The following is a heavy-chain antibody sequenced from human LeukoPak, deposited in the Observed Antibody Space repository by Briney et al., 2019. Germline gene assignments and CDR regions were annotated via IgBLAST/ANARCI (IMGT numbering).Heavy chain of an antibody. CDR1: GGTVISGSYY. J-gene: IGHJ3*01. CDR2: IHCSGST. D-gene: IGHD2-15*01. Sequence: SETLSLTCSVSGGTVISGSYYWSWIRQPPGKGLEWIGHIHCSGSTNYSPSLKRRVTISVHPSRNQFSLRLISVTAADTALYSCTRLGYCRGGSCYRDAFDLWGQGTLVTVSS. CDR3: TRLGYCRGGSCYRDAFDL. V-gene: IGHV4-61*01.